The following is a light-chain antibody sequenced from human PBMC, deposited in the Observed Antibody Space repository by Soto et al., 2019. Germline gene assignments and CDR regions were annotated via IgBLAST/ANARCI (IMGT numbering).Light chain of an antibody. V-gene: IGKV3-15*01. J-gene: IGKJ4*01. CDR1: QGVGST. Sequence: EIVLTQSPATLSLSPGEIVTLPCRPSQGVGSTLAWYRQQPGQANRIIIYDEYIRATGVKDRFSGSGSGTEFTLTIRSLQSEDFAVYYCKHSKTWQLAFGGGTQLDLK. CDR3: KHSKTWQLA. CDR2: DEY.